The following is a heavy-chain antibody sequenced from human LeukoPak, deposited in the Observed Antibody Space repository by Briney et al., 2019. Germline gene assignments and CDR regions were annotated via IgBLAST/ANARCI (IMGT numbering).Heavy chain of an antibody. CDR2: ISYDGSNK. CDR3: ARISMATFDY. Sequence: PGGSLRLSCAASGFTFSSYAMHWVRQAPGKGLEWVAVISYDGSNKYYADSVKGRFTISRDNSKNTLYLQMNSLRAEDTAVYYCARISMATFDYWGQGTLVTVSS. D-gene: IGHD5-24*01. CDR1: GFTFSSYA. V-gene: IGHV3-30*01. J-gene: IGHJ4*02.